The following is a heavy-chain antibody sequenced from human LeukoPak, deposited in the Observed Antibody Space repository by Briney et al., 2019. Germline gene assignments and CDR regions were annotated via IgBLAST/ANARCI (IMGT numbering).Heavy chain of an antibody. CDR1: GFTFSSYG. CDR3: ARTVWFGDEPFDY. D-gene: IGHD3-10*01. V-gene: IGHV3-33*01. CDR2: IWYDGSNK. J-gene: IGHJ4*02. Sequence: PGRSLRLSCAASGFTFSSYGMHWVRQAPGKGLEWVAVIWYDGSNKYYADSVKGRFTISRDNSKNTLYLQMNSLRAEDTAVYYCARTVWFGDEPFDYWGQGTLVTVSS.